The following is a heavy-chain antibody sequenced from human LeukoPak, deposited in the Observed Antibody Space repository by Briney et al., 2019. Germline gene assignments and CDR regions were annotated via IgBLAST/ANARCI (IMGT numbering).Heavy chain of an antibody. Sequence: SETLSLTCTVSGGSISSYYWSWIRQPPEKGLEGIGYIYYSGSTNYNPSLKSRVTISVDTSKNQFSLKLSSVTAADTAVYYCARLEAAGRYFDYWGQGTLVTVSS. CDR2: IYYSGST. J-gene: IGHJ4*02. CDR3: ARLEAAGRYFDY. CDR1: GGSISSYY. D-gene: IGHD2-15*01. V-gene: IGHV4-59*08.